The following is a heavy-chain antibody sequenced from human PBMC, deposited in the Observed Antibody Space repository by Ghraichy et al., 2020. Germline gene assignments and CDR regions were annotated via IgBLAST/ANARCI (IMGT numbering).Heavy chain of an antibody. Sequence: SETLSLTCTVSGGSISSYYWSWIRQPAGKGLEWIGRIYTSGSTNYNPSLKSRVTMSVDTSKNQFSLKLSSVTAADTAVYYCARVIWVGYCSSTSCNNWFDPWGQGTLVTVSS. CDR2: IYTSGST. CDR3: ARVIWVGYCSSTSCNNWFDP. V-gene: IGHV4-4*07. D-gene: IGHD2-2*01. CDR1: GGSISSYY. J-gene: IGHJ5*02.